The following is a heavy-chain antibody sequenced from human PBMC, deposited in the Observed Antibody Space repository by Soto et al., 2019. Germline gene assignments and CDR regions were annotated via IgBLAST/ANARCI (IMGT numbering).Heavy chain of an antibody. CDR2: ISYDGSNK. V-gene: IGHV3-30*18. Sequence: QVQLVESGGGVVQPGRSLRLSCAASGFTFSSYGLHWVRQAPGKGLDWVTLISYDGSNKYYADSVKGRFTISRDNSKNTLYLQMNSLRAEDTAVYHCAKSGRGYFDYWGQGTLVTVSS. CDR3: AKSGRGYFDY. CDR1: GFTFSSYG. D-gene: IGHD1-26*01. J-gene: IGHJ4*02.